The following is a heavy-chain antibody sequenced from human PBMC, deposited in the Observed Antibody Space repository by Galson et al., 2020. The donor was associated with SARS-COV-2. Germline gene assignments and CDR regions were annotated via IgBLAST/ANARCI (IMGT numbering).Heavy chain of an antibody. V-gene: IGHV3-33*07. CDR1: GFNFNNYG. CDR3: ARALMLDS. Sequence: GGSLRLSCVASGFNFNNYGMYWVRQAPGKGLEWVSVIWYAGNNRFYADSVKGRFTISRDNSKKTSYLQMNSLRVEDTAVYYCARALMLDSWGQGTLVTVSS. D-gene: IGHD2-8*01. J-gene: IGHJ4*02. CDR2: IWYAGNNR.